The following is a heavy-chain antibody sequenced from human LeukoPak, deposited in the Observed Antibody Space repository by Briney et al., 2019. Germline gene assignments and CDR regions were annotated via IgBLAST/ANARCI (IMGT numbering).Heavy chain of an antibody. CDR2: IIPIFGTA. D-gene: IGHD3-10*01. CDR1: GGTFSSYA. Sequence: VASVKVSCKASGGTFSSYAISWVRQAPGQGLEWMGGIIPIFGTANYAQKFQGRVTITADESTSTAYMELSSLRSEDTAVYYCAKSNGYGLIDIWGQGTMVTVSS. V-gene: IGHV1-69*13. CDR3: AKSNGYGLIDI. J-gene: IGHJ3*02.